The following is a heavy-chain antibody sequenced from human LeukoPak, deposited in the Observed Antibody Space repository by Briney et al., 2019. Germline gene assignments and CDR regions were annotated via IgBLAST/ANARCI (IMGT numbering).Heavy chain of an antibody. CDR1: GFRFTGYS. CDR3: VKDRRSHTCMPMYA. D-gene: IGHD2-2*01. CDR2: LVRSGEFT. J-gene: IGHJ6*02. Sequence: GGSLRLSCAASGFRFTGYSMSWVRQAPGKGLEWVAGLVRSGEFTYYADSVKGRFTISRDNSKDTVSLQMNSLRAEDTAMYYFVKDRRSHTCMPMYACGQGTTVTVSS. V-gene: IGHV3-23*01.